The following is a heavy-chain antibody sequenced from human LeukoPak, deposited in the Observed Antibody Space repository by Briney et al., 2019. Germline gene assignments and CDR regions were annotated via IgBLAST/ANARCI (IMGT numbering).Heavy chain of an antibody. CDR1: GFTFSSYS. CDR2: ISSSSSTI. J-gene: IGHJ1*01. CDR3: ARDTGAAAVAAEYFQH. Sequence: GGSLRLSCAASGFTFSSYSMNWVRQAPGKGLEWVSYISSSSSTIYYADSVKGRFTISRDSAKNSLYLQMNSLRAEDTAVYYCARDTGAAAVAAEYFQHWGQGTLVTVSS. V-gene: IGHV3-48*04. D-gene: IGHD6-13*01.